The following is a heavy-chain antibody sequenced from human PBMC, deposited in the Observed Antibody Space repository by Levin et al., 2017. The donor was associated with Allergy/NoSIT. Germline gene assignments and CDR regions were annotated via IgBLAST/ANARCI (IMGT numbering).Heavy chain of an antibody. D-gene: IGHD1-26*01. J-gene: IGHJ4*02. CDR2: ISRSSTDI. V-gene: IGHV3-21*01. CDR3: ATEGPGSYSAH. CDR1: GFTFHSYT. Sequence: LSLPCAASGFTFHSYTMTWVRQAPGKGLEWVSSISRSSTDIYYADSMKGRFTISRDNAKNSLYLQMDSLTVEDTAVYYCATEGPGSYSAHWGQGTLVIVSS.